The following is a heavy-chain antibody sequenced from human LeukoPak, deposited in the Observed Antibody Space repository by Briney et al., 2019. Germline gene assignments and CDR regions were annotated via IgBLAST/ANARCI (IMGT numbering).Heavy chain of an antibody. CDR2: IIPLFGTA. Sequence: ASVKVSCKASGYTFTSYGISWVRQAPGQGLEWMGGIIPLFGTANYAQKFRGRVTITTDESTSTAYMELSSLRSEDTAIYYCARVFARGGEITGSYYYYWGQGTLVTVSS. D-gene: IGHD3-10*01. CDR1: GYTFTSYG. V-gene: IGHV1-69*05. CDR3: ARVFARGGEITGSYYYY. J-gene: IGHJ4*02.